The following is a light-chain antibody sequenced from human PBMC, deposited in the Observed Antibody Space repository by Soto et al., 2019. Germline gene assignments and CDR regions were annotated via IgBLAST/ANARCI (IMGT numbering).Light chain of an antibody. V-gene: IGKV1-39*01. Sequence: DIQMTQSPSSLSASVGDRVTITCRASQTISSSLNWYQQRPGKAPNLLIYASSSLQSGVPPRFSGSGSGTYFTLTISSLQPEDFATYYCQQTYSTPITFGQGTRLEIK. CDR2: ASS. CDR3: QQTYSTPIT. CDR1: QTISSS. J-gene: IGKJ5*01.